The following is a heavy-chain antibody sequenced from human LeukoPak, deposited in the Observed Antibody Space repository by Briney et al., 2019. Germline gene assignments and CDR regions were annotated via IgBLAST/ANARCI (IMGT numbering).Heavy chain of an antibody. CDR1: GGSFSGSY. J-gene: IGHJ6*03. D-gene: IGHD3-3*01. V-gene: IGHV3-21*01. CDR3: ARDRFWIEYYYYIDV. CDR2: ISSPSSFV. Sequence: PPETLSLTSAVYGGSFSGSYWSWIPQPPGKGLGWVSSISSPSSFVYYADSVKGRFTISRDNAKNSLFLQMNNLRAEDTAVYYCARDRFWIEYYYYIDVWGKGTTVTVSS.